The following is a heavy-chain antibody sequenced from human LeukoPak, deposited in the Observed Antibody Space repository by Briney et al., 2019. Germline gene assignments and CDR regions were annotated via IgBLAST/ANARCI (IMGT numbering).Heavy chain of an antibody. J-gene: IGHJ3*02. CDR1: GYTFTTCA. D-gene: IGHD6-19*01. CDR2: IHADSGNT. CDR3: TIGLAGDWDAFDI. Sequence: ASVKVSCKTSGYTFTTCAVHWVRQAPGQRLEWMGWIHADSGNTKFSQKLQGRVAIARDTSASTIYMELTSLRIEDTAVYFCTIGLAGDWDAFDIWGLGTMVTVSS. V-gene: IGHV1-3*01.